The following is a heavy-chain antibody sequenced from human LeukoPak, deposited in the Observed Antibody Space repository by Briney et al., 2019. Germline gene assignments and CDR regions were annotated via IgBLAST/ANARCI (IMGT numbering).Heavy chain of an antibody. J-gene: IGHJ4*02. CDR2: IIPSGHTT. Sequence: GGSLRLSCAASGFTFSSYSMNWVRQAPGKGLEWVSGIIPSGHTTYYADSVRGRFTISRDNSRNTLYLQMNSLRAEDTAVYYCAKDDRWLQFCCWGQGTLVTVSA. D-gene: IGHD5-24*01. V-gene: IGHV3-23*01. CDR3: AKDDRWLQFCC. CDR1: GFTFSSYS.